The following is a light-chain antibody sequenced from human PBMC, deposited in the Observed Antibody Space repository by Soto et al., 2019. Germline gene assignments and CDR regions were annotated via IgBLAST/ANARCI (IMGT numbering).Light chain of an antibody. Sequence: DMQMTQSPSSLSASVGDSVTVTCRTSQSISNHLNWYQQKPGEAPKLLIYGSSSLHYGFPSRFSGSGSGSAFTLSISSLQPEDSATYYCQQSFTAPITFGQGTRLEIK. J-gene: IGKJ5*01. V-gene: IGKV1-39*01. CDR2: GSS. CDR1: QSISNH. CDR3: QQSFTAPIT.